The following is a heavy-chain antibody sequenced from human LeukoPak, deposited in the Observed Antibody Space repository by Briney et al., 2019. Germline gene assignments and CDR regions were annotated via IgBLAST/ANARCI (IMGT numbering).Heavy chain of an antibody. CDR2: VYYTGST. D-gene: IGHD3-22*01. CDR3: ARDATAYYYDSSGSIGGTNWFDP. CDR1: GASINRHTYY. Sequence: SGPTLVHPSPTLSLTCTVSGASINRHTYYWSWIRQPPVKDLEWIGYVYYTGSTSYNPSLKRRVTISMDTDKNQFSLRLSSVTAADTAVYYCARDATAYYYDSSGSIGGTNWFDPWGQGTLVTVSS. J-gene: IGHJ5*02. V-gene: IGHV4-30-4*08.